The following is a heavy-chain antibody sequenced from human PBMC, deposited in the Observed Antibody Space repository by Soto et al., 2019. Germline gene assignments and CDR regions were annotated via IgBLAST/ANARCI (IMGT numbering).Heavy chain of an antibody. Sequence: ASVKVSCKASGVTFNRQDMRWVRQAPGQGLEWMGGIIPMFGTPHYAEKFQDRVTITADESTGTAYLELSSLTSEDTAVYYCATSEGRDSYSFDYWGPGTLVTVSS. D-gene: IGHD1-26*01. CDR1: GVTFNRQD. J-gene: IGHJ4*02. CDR2: IIPMFGTP. CDR3: ATSEGRDSYSFDY. V-gene: IGHV1-69*13.